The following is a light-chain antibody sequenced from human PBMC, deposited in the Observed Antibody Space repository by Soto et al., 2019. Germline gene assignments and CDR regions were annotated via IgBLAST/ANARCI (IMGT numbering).Light chain of an antibody. J-gene: IGKJ1*01. Sequence: EVVMTQSPGTLSLSPGERATLSCRASQSVSSYLAWYQQKPGQAPRLLIYDISSRATGIPDRFSGSGSGTDFTLTISRLEPEDFAVYYCQQYGSSGTFGQGTKV. V-gene: IGKV3-20*01. CDR3: QQYGSSGT. CDR2: DIS. CDR1: QSVSSY.